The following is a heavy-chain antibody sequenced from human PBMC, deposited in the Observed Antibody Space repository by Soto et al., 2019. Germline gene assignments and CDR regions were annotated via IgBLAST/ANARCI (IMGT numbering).Heavy chain of an antibody. CDR2: ISGSGGST. V-gene: IGHV3-23*01. CDR1: RVTFSSYP. D-gene: IGHD3-22*01. J-gene: IGHJ4*02. Sequence: PGVSLRLAFAAPRVTFSSYPMSWVRQAPGKGLEWVSAISGSGGSTYYADSVKGRFTISRDNSKNTLYLQMNSLRAEDTAVYYCANLVDSSGYAQYYLDYWGRGT. CDR3: ANLVDSSGYAQYYLDY.